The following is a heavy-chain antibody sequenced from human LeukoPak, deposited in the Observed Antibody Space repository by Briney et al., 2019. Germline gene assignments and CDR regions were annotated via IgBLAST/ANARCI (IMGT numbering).Heavy chain of an antibody. J-gene: IGHJ4*02. CDR1: GFTFSSYS. CDR2: ISSGSSTI. D-gene: IGHD3-22*01. V-gene: IGHV3-48*01. Sequence: GGSLRLSCAASGFTFSSYSMNWVRQAPGKGLEWISYISSGSSTIYYADSVKGRFTISRDNAKNSLYLHLSSLRAEDTAVYYCARSGSSYDGSQSWFDYWGQGTLVTVSS. CDR3: ARSGSSYDGSQSWFDY.